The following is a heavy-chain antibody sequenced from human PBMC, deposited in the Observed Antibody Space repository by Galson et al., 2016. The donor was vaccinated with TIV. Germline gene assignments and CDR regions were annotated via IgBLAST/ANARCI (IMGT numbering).Heavy chain of an antibody. CDR3: TRERRFCGNNCYLSYYYGMDV. J-gene: IGHJ6*02. V-gene: IGHV3-53*05. CDR2: MSSGGTL. CDR1: SLNVNDNY. Sequence: LRLSCAASSLNVNDNYMTWVRQAPGKGLEWVAIMSSGGTLNYADFVRGRFTVSRDSSKNTLYLQMNSLRPDDTTVYYCTRERRFCGNNCYLSYYYGMDVWGQGTTVTVSS. D-gene: IGHD2-21*01.